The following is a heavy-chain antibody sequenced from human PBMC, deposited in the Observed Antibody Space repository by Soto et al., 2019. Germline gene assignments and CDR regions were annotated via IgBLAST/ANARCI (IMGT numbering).Heavy chain of an antibody. CDR1: GGTFSSYA. CDR2: IIPIFGTA. Sequence: SVKVSCKASGGTFSSYAISWVRQAPGQGLEWMGGIIPIFGTANYAQKFQGRVTITADESTSTAYMELSSLRSEDTAVYYCARDAPSGVWSGYPTPYYYGMDVWGQGTTVTVSS. CDR3: ARDAPSGVWSGYPTPYYYGMDV. J-gene: IGHJ6*01. D-gene: IGHD3-3*01. V-gene: IGHV1-69*13.